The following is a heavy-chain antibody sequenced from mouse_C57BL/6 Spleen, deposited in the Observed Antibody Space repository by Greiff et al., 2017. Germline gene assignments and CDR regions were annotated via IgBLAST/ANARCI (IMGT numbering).Heavy chain of an antibody. D-gene: IGHD2-5*01. Sequence: EVQVVESGGGLVKPGGSLKLSCAASGFTFSGYAMSWVRQTPEKRLEWVATISDGGSYTYYPDNVKGRFTISRDNAKNNLYLQMSHLKSEDTAMYYCARVYSNYPAYWGQGTLVTVSA. J-gene: IGHJ3*01. CDR2: ISDGGSYT. CDR1: GFTFSGYA. CDR3: ARVYSNYPAY. V-gene: IGHV5-4*01.